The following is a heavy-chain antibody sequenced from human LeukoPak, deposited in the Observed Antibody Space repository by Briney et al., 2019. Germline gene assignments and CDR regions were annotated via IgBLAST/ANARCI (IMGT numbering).Heavy chain of an antibody. Sequence: PGGSLRLSCAASGFGFSSNWMHWVRQAPGEGLVWVSRINAGGSATSYADSVEGRFTISRDNAKNSLYLQMNSLRAEDTAVYYCASPHCSSTSCFPWGQGTLVTASP. CDR2: INAGGSAT. CDR1: GFGFSSNW. J-gene: IGHJ5*02. CDR3: ASPHCSSTSCFP. V-gene: IGHV3-74*01. D-gene: IGHD2-2*01.